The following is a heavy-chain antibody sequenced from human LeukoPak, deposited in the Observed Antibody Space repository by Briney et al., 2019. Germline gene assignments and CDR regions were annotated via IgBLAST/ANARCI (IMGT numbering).Heavy chain of an antibody. CDR3: ARVTGTTVLDY. J-gene: IGHJ4*02. CDR1: GGSISSGGYY. D-gene: IGHD1-1*01. CDR2: IYYGGST. V-gene: IGHV4-61*08. Sequence: SETLSLTCAVSGGSISSGGYYWSWIRQPPGKGLEWIGYIYYGGSTNYNPSLKSRVTISVDTSKNQFSLKLSSVTAADTAVYYCARVTGTTVLDYWGQGTLVTVSS.